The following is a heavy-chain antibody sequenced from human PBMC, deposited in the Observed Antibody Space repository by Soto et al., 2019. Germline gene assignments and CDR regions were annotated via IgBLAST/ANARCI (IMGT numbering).Heavy chain of an antibody. J-gene: IGHJ1*01. D-gene: IGHD3-10*01. CDR2: FSPTGNSA. CDR3: ARGFAYGFEYFQH. CDR1: GYTFSSYY. Sequence: ASVKVSCKASGYTFSSYYLHWVRQAPGQGLEWMGIFSPTGNSATYAQKFQGRVTMTRDTSTSTVYMELSSLRFEDTAVYYCARGFAYGFEYFQHWGQGTLVTVSS. V-gene: IGHV1-46*01.